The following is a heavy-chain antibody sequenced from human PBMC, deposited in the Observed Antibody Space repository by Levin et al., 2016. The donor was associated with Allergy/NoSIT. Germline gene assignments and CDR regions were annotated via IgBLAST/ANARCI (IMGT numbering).Heavy chain of an antibody. D-gene: IGHD5-18*01. V-gene: IGHV3-7*05. Sequence: VRQMPGKGLEWVANIKQDGSEKYYVDSVKGRFTISRDNAKNSLYLQMNSLRAEDTAVYYCARKLRGYSYGFDYWGQGTLVTVSS. CDR3: ARKLRGYSYGFDY. J-gene: IGHJ4*02. CDR2: IKQDGSEK.